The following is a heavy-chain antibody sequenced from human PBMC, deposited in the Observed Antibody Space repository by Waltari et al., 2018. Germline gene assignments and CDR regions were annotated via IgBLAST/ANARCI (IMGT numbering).Heavy chain of an antibody. CDR2: IYWNDDK. CDR1: GFSLTTSGVP. CDR3: AHSRSPFYYYYYYMDV. Sequence: QITLRQSGPTLLKPTPTLTLPCTFSGFSLTTSGVPVGWIRQPPGKALEWLALIYWNDDKRYSPSLESRLTITKDTSRNQVVLTMTNVDPVDTATYFCAHSRSPFYYYYYYMDVWGTGTTVTVSS. V-gene: IGHV2-5*01. J-gene: IGHJ6*03.